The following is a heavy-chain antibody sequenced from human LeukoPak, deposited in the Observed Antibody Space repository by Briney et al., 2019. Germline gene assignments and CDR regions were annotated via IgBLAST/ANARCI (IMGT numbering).Heavy chain of an antibody. Sequence: GGSLRLSCAASGFTFTDYYMSWIRQAPGKGLEWVSYITNSGTTIYYADSVKGRFTISRDNAKNSLYLQMNSLRAEDTAVYYCARDGHYDILTGYFQDWGQGTMVTVSS. D-gene: IGHD3-9*01. CDR3: ARDGHYDILTGYFQD. CDR1: GFTFTDYY. V-gene: IGHV3-11*01. CDR2: ITNSGTTI. J-gene: IGHJ1*01.